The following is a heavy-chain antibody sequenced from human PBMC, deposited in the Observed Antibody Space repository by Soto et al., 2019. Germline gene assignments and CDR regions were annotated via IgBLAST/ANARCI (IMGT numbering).Heavy chain of an antibody. Sequence: QVQLVQSGPEVKKPGASVKVSCKASDYNYGISWVRQAPGQGLEWMGWISAYNGNTNYAHNLQDRVTLTRDTSTNTASMELRSLRSDDTPVYYCSTDTVFDYWGQGSLVTVSS. CDR2: ISAYNGNT. D-gene: IGHD2-8*02. J-gene: IGHJ4*02. CDR3: STDTVFDY. CDR1: DYNYG. V-gene: IGHV1-18*01.